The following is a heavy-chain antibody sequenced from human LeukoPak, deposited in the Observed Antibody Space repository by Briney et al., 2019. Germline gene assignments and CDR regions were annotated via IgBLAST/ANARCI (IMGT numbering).Heavy chain of an antibody. CDR3: ARGRRLYPLDY. CDR1: GGSFSGYY. Sequence: SETLSPTCAVYGGSFSGYYWSWIRQPPGKGLEWIGEINHSGSTNYNPSLKSRVTISVDTSKNQFSLKLSSVTAADTAVYYCARGRRLYPLDYWGQGTLVTVSS. D-gene: IGHD1-14*01. V-gene: IGHV4-34*01. J-gene: IGHJ4*02. CDR2: INHSGST.